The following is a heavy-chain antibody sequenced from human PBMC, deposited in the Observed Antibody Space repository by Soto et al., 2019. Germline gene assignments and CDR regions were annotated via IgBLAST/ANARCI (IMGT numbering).Heavy chain of an antibody. CDR2: IYYSGRT. CDR3: ASNSFSSSWQKIWFDP. Sequence: SETLSLTCTVSGGSISSYYWGWIRQPPGKGLEWIGSIYYSGRTYYNPSLKSRVTISVDTSKNQFSLKLSSVTAADTAVYYGASNSFSSSWQKIWFDPWGHGTLVTVSS. J-gene: IGHJ5*02. D-gene: IGHD6-13*01. V-gene: IGHV4-39*01. CDR1: GGSISSYY.